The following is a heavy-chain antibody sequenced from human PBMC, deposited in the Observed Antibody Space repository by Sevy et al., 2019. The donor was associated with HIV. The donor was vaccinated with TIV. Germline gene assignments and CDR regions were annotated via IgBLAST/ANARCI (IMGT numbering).Heavy chain of an antibody. CDR2: IGYDGSNK. Sequence: GGSLRLSCAASGFTPSTYGMHWVRQAPGKGLEWVAVIGYDGSNKYYADSVKGRFTICRDNSKNTLFLQMDSLRAEDTAVYYYARDPRMYGDYLLAYFDSWGQGTLVTVSS. D-gene: IGHD2-8*01. J-gene: IGHJ4*02. CDR1: GFTPSTYG. CDR3: ARDPRMYGDYLLAYFDS. V-gene: IGHV3-33*01.